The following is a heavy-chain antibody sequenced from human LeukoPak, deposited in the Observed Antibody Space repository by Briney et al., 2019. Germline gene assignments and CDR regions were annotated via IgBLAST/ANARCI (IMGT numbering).Heavy chain of an antibody. D-gene: IGHD3-9*01. V-gene: IGHV3-23*01. CDR1: GFTFRDAW. Sequence: GGSLRLSCAASGFTFRDAWMNWVRQAPGKGLEWVSAISGSGGSTYYADSVKGRFTISRDNSKNTLYLQMNSLRAEDTAVYYCAKARYLIYYFDYWGQGTLVTVSS. CDR2: ISGSGGST. J-gene: IGHJ4*02. CDR3: AKARYLIYYFDY.